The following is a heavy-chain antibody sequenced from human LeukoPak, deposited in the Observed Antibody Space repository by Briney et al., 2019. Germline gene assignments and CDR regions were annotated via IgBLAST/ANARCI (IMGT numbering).Heavy chain of an antibody. D-gene: IGHD5-24*01. CDR2: ISSSSSYI. J-gene: IGHJ4*02. CDR1: GFTFSSYS. CDR3: ARGRDGYSADY. V-gene: IGHV3-21*01. Sequence: GGSLRLSCAASGFTFSSYSMNLVRQAPGKGLEWVSSISSSSSYIYYADSVKGRFTISRDNAKNSLYLQMNSLRAEDTAVYYCARGRDGYSADYWGQGTLVTVSS.